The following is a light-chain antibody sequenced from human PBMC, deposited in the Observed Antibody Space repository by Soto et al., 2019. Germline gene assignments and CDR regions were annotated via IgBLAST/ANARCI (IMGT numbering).Light chain of an antibody. J-gene: IGKJ1*01. CDR1: QSISSW. V-gene: IGKV1-5*03. Sequence: DIQMTHSPSTLSASVGDRVTNTCRASQSISSWLAWYQQKPGKAPKLLSYKASRLESGVPPRFSGSGSGTEFTLTISSMQPDDFATYYCKPYNSYSWTFGQGTKVDIK. CDR3: KPYNSYSWT. CDR2: KAS.